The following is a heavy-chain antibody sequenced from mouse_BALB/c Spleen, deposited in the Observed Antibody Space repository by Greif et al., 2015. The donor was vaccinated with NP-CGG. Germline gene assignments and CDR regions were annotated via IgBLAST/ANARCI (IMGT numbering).Heavy chain of an antibody. CDR2: IWRGGST. V-gene: IGHV2-5*01. CDR1: GFSLTSYG. J-gene: IGHJ4*01. CDR3: AKNGGYLYCAMDY. D-gene: IGHD1-1*02. Sequence: QVQLQQSGPGLVQPSQSLSITCTVSGFSLTSYGVRWVRQSPGKGLEWLGVIWRGGSTDYNAAFMSRLSITKDNSKSQVFFKMNSLQADDTAIYYCAKNGGYLYCAMDYWGQGTSVTVSS.